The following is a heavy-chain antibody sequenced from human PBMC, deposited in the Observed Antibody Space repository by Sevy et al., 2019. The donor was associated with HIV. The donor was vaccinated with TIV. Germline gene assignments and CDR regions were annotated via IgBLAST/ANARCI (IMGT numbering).Heavy chain of an antibody. V-gene: IGHV1-18*01. J-gene: IGHJ5*02. CDR3: EGRGAFDFDTSGFLSP. CDR2: ISVYNGKI. Sequence: ASVKVSCKASGYTFTSFGISWVRQAPGQGLEWVGWISVYNGKINYAQNFQGRVTMTTDTSTRTAYLELKSLRSDDTAVYYCEGRGAFDFDTSGFLSPWGQGTLVTVSS. D-gene: IGHD3-22*01. CDR1: GYTFTSFG.